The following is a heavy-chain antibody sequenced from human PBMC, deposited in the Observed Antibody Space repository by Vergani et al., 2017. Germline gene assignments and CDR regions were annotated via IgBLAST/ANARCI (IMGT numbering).Heavy chain of an antibody. Sequence: QVQLQQWGGGLLKPSETLSLTCVVNGGSFTSNHWTWIRQSPGEGLEWVGDIDHTGRPDYNPSLKSRLTMSVEKSRNQFSLTFNSVTATDTAIYFCARVNTETNGHLYEDYYMDVWGQGTAVTVS. CDR3: ARVNTETNGHLYEDYYMDV. V-gene: IGHV4-34*01. CDR2: IDHTGRP. J-gene: IGHJ6*03. D-gene: IGHD4-11*01. CDR1: GGSFTSNH.